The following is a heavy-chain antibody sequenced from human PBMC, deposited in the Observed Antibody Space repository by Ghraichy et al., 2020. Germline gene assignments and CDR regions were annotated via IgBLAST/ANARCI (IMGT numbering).Heavy chain of an antibody. CDR1: GFTLSEYS. V-gene: IGHV3-48*02. CDR2: INTSGSAK. CDR3: ARAELRGGAPFGMDV. D-gene: IGHD1-26*01. Sequence: GGSLRLSCAASGFTLSEYSMNWVRQAPGKGLEWLSYINTSGSAKYDADSVKGRFTVSRDNAKNSLFLQMNSLRDEDTAVYYCARAELRGGAPFGMDVWGQGTTVIVPS. J-gene: IGHJ6*02.